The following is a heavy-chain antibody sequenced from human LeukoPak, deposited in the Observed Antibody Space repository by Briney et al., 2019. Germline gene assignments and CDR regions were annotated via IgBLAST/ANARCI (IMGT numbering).Heavy chain of an antibody. V-gene: IGHV3-48*01. D-gene: IGHD3/OR15-3a*01. CDR1: GITFSSNG. CDR2: ISTFSSTI. J-gene: IGHJ4*02. Sequence: GGSLRLSCAASGITFSSNGMVWVRQTPEKGLERISYISTFSSTIKYADSVRGRFTTSRDNANNSLYLQMDSLRADDTAVYYCAREVVGLDYWGQGILVTVSS. CDR3: AREVVGLDY.